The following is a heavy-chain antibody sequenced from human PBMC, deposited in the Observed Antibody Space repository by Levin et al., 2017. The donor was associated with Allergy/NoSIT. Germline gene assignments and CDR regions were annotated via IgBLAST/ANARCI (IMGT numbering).Heavy chain of an antibody. CDR3: ARAGGTSYYASGTHGDL. V-gene: IGHV3-48*02. D-gene: IGHD3-10*01. Sequence: WGSLRLSCAASGFTFSTYAMNWVRQAPGKGLEWLSYISTTSSTVYYAGSLKGRFTISRDNARNSLFLQMNSLRDEDTAVYYCARAGGTSYYASGTHGDLWGRGTLVTVSS. CDR1: GFTFSTYA. CDR2: ISTTSSTV. J-gene: IGHJ5*02.